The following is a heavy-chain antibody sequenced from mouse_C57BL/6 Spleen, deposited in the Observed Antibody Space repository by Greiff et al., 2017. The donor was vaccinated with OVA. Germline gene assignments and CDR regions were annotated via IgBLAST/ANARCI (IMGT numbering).Heavy chain of an antibody. D-gene: IGHD2-4*01. J-gene: IGHJ4*01. Sequence: EVMLVESGEGLVKPGGSLKLSCAASGFTFSSYAMSWVRQTPEKRLEWVAYISSGGDYIYYADTVKGRFTISRDNARNTLYLQMSSLKSEDTAMYYCTRDRGIYYDFMDYWGQGTSVTVSS. CDR3: TRDRGIYYDFMDY. CDR2: ISSGGDYI. V-gene: IGHV5-9-1*02. CDR1: GFTFSSYA.